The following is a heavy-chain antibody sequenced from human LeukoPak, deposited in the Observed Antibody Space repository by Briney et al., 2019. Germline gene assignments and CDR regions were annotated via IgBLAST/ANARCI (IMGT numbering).Heavy chain of an antibody. Sequence: ASVKVSCRASGHTSTNNYMHWVRQAPGQGLEWVGIINPSGGSTIYARKFQGRATMTSDTSTNTVYMELSGLRSEDTAIYYCARSYGGYESWGQGTLVTVSS. V-gene: IGHV1-46*01. J-gene: IGHJ5*02. D-gene: IGHD5-12*01. CDR1: GHTSTNNY. CDR2: INPSGGST. CDR3: ARSYGGYES.